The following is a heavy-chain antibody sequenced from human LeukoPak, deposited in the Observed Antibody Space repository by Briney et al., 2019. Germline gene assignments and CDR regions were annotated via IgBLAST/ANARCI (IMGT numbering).Heavy chain of an antibody. D-gene: IGHD3-3*01. CDR3: ARGVRSNDFWSGYSTGYFDY. J-gene: IGHJ4*02. Sequence: ASVKVSCKASGYTFTSYYMHWVRQAPGQGLEWMGIINPSGGSTSYAQKFQGRVTMTRDTSTSTAYMELSSLRSEDTAVYYCARGVRSNDFWSGYSTGYFDYWGQGTLVTVSS. CDR1: GYTFTSYY. CDR2: INPSGGST. V-gene: IGHV1-46*01.